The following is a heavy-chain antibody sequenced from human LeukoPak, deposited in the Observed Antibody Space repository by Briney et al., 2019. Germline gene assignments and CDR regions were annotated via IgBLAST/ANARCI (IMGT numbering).Heavy chain of an antibody. J-gene: IGHJ4*02. CDR1: GFTFSSYS. D-gene: IGHD3-9*01. Sequence: PGGSLRLSCAASGFTFSSYSMNWVRQAPGKGLEWVSSISSSSTYIYYADSVKDRFTISRDNAKNSLYLQMNSLRAEDTAVYYCARGSDILTGPLWYWGQGTLVTVSS. CDR2: ISSSSTYI. CDR3: ARGSDILTGPLWY. V-gene: IGHV3-21*01.